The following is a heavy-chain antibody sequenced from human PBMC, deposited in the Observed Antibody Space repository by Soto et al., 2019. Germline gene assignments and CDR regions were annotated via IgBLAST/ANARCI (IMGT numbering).Heavy chain of an antibody. Sequence: GESLKISCKGSGYSFTSYWIGWVREMPGKGLEWMGIIYPGDSDTRYSPSFQGQVTISADKSIITAYLQWSSLKASDTAMYYCARSPDLWFGELLGHYYGMDVWGQGTTVTVSS. CDR3: ARSPDLWFGELLGHYYGMDV. D-gene: IGHD3-10*01. CDR2: IYPGDSDT. V-gene: IGHV5-51*01. CDR1: GYSFTSYW. J-gene: IGHJ6*02.